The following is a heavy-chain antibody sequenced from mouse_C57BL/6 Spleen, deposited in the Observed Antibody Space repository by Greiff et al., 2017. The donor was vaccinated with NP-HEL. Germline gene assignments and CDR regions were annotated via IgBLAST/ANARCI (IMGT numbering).Heavy chain of an antibody. Sequence: EVKLVESEGGLVQPGSSMKLSCTASGFTFSDYYMAWVRQVPEKGLEWVANINYDGSSTYYLDSLKSRFIISRDNAKNILYLQMSSLKSEDTATYYCAREGYSNYVFDYWGQGTTLTVSS. D-gene: IGHD2-5*01. J-gene: IGHJ2*01. V-gene: IGHV5-16*01. CDR3: AREGYSNYVFDY. CDR1: GFTFSDYY. CDR2: INYDGSST.